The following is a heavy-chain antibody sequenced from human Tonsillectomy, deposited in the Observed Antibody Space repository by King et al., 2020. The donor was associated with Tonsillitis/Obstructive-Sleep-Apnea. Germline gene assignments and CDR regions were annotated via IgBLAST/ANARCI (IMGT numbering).Heavy chain of an antibody. CDR3: YHKRGYCSSTSCYASDY. CDR2: IYWDDDK. D-gene: IGHD2-2*01. J-gene: IGHJ4*02. Sequence: TLKESGPTLVKPTQTLTLTCTFSVFSPSTSGVGVGWIRQPPGKALEWLALIYWDDDKRYSLSLNSRLTNTKDTPKNQVVLTMTNMDPVDTATHYCYHKRGYCSSTSCYASDYWGQGTLVTVSS. CDR1: VFSPSTSGVG. V-gene: IGHV2-5*02.